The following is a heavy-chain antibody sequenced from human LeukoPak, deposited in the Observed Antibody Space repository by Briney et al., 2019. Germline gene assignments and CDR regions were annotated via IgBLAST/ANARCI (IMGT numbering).Heavy chain of an antibody. V-gene: IGHV4-39*07. D-gene: IGHD3-22*01. Sequence: SETLSLTCTVSGGSISSSSYYWGWIRQPPGKGPEWIGSIYYSGSTYYNPSLKSRVTISVDTSKNQFSLKLSSVTAADTAVYYCASGTTNDSSGYRDYWGQGTLVTVSS. CDR3: ASGTTNDSSGYRDY. J-gene: IGHJ4*02. CDR2: IYYSGST. CDR1: GGSISSSSYY.